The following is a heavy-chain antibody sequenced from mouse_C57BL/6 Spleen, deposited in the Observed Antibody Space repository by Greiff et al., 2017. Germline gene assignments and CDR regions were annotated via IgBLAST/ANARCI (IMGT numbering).Heavy chain of an antibody. CDR3: ARIYDGYYRAMDY. Sequence: VKLMESGPELVKPGASVKISCKASGYAFSSSWMNWVKQRPGKGLEWIGRIYPGDGDTNYNGKFKGKATLTADKSSSTAYMQLSSLTSEDSAVYFCARIYDGYYRAMDYWGQGTSVTVSS. CDR1: GYAFSSSW. J-gene: IGHJ4*01. D-gene: IGHD2-3*01. V-gene: IGHV1-82*01. CDR2: IYPGDGDT.